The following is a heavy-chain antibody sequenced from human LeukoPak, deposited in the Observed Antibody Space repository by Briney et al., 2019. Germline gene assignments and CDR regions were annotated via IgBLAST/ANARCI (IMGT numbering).Heavy chain of an antibody. D-gene: IGHD3-3*01. J-gene: IGHJ6*03. Sequence: SETLSLTCIVSGGSISSSSYYWGWIRQPPGKGLEWIGSIYYSGSTYYNPSLKSRVTISVDTSKNQFSLKLSSVTAADTAVYYCARHFWSSLYYYYYYYMDVWGKGTTVTVS. V-gene: IGHV4-39*01. CDR2: IYYSGST. CDR1: GGSISSSSYY. CDR3: ARHFWSSLYYYYYYYMDV.